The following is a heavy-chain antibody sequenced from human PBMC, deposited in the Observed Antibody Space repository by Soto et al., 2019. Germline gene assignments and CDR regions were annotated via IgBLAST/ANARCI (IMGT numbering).Heavy chain of an antibody. J-gene: IGHJ4*02. V-gene: IGHV4-31*03. CDR2: ISYGGST. D-gene: IGHD5-18*01. CDR1: GGSINSGCYC. Sequence: QVPLQESGPGLVKPSQTLSLTCTVSGGSINSGCYCWSWIRQHPGKGLDWIGCISYGGSTSYNPSLKSRVTISVDTSKNQFSLKLTSVTAADTAVYYCSRGILVWGQGALITVSS. CDR3: SRGILV.